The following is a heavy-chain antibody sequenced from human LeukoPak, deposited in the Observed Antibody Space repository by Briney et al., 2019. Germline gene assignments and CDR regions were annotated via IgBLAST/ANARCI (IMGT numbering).Heavy chain of an antibody. CDR2: ISSTSNTI. CDR3: TRDLGIAEAGTHDY. Sequence: GGSLRLSCAASEFTFSSYSMNWVRQAPGKGLEWVSYISSTSNTIQYADSVKGRFTISRDNAKNSLYLQMNSLRAEDTAVYYCTRDLGIAEAGTHDYWGQGTLVTVSS. J-gene: IGHJ4*02. D-gene: IGHD6-13*01. CDR1: EFTFSSYS. V-gene: IGHV3-48*04.